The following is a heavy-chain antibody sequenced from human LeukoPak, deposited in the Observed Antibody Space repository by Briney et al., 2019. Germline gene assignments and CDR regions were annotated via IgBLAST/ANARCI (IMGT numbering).Heavy chain of an antibody. D-gene: IGHD5-24*01. V-gene: IGHV3-7*01. CDR2: IKEDRSEK. J-gene: IGHJ4*02. CDR3: ARDPNGYNYFDY. CDR1: GFTFSRYW. Sequence: GGSLRLSCAVSGFTFSRYWMNWGRQAPRKGLGLVANIKEDRSEKYYVDSVKGRFTLSRDNTKNSLYLQMNSLRAEDTAVYYCARDPNGYNYFDYWGQGTLVTVSS.